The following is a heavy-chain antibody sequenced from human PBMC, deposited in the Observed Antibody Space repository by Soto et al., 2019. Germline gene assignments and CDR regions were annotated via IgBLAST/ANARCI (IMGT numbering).Heavy chain of an antibody. CDR1: GGTFSSYA. CDR2: IIPIFGTA. V-gene: IGHV1-69*13. J-gene: IGHJ5*02. D-gene: IGHD6-13*01. Sequence: ASVKVSCKASGGTFSSYAISWVRQAPGQGHEWMGGIIPIFGTANYAQKFQGRVTITADESTCPAYMELSSLRSEDTAVYYCARLPAAAGTWFDPWGQGTLVTVSS. CDR3: ARLPAAAGTWFDP.